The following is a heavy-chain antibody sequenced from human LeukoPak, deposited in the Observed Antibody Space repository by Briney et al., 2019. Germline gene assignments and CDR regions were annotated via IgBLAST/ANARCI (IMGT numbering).Heavy chain of an antibody. J-gene: IGHJ6*02. D-gene: IGHD3-16*01. Sequence: GGSLRLSCAASGFTFSSYWMSWVRQAPGKGLEWVANIKQDGSEKYYVDSVKGRFTISRDNAKNSVYLQMNSLRAEDTAVYYCARGTNWDYYYYGMDVWGQGTTVTVSS. V-gene: IGHV3-7*01. CDR3: ARGTNWDYYYYGMDV. CDR2: IKQDGSEK. CDR1: GFTFSSYW.